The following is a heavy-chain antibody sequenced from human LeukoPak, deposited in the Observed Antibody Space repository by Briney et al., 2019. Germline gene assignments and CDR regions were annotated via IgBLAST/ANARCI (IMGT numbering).Heavy chain of an antibody. V-gene: IGHV3-30*18. CDR3: AKASIAARPDYYYYMDV. J-gene: IGHJ6*03. Sequence: GRSLRLSCAASGFTFSSCGMHWVRQAPGKGLEWVAVISHDGSNEYYADSVKGRFTISRDNSKNMLYLQMNSLRAEDTAVYYCAKASIAARPDYYYYMDVWGKGTTVTVSS. CDR1: GFTFSSCG. D-gene: IGHD6-6*01. CDR2: ISHDGSNE.